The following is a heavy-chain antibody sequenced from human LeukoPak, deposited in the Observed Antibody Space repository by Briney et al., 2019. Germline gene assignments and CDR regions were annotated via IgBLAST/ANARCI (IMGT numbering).Heavy chain of an antibody. V-gene: IGHV3-21*01. CDR2: ISGSSTYI. CDR3: ARDHSSGRYFDF. CDR1: GFTFSSYS. Sequence: ESLRLSCAASGFTFSSYSMNWVRQAPGKGLEWVSSISGSSTYIDYADSVKGRFTISRDNAKNALYLQMDSPRAEDTAVYYCARDHSSGRYFDFWGQGTLVTVSS. D-gene: IGHD3-22*01. J-gene: IGHJ4*02.